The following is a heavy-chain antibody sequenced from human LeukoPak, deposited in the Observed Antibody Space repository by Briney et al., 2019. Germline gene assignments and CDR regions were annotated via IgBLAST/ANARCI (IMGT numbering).Heavy chain of an antibody. CDR1: GFTFSSYW. CDR3: ARDWGSRSRPLDY. Sequence: GGSLRLSCAASGFTFSSYWLSWVRQAPGKGLEWVASIKEDGSEKHYVDSVKGRFTISRDNAKNSLYLQMNSLRAEDTAVYYCARDWGSRSRPLDYWGQGTLVTVSS. D-gene: IGHD6-13*01. CDR2: IKEDGSEK. V-gene: IGHV3-7*01. J-gene: IGHJ4*02.